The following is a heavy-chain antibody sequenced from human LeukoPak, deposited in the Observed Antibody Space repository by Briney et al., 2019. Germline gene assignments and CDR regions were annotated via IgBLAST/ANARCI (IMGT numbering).Heavy chain of an antibody. CDR1: GFTFSSYG. CDR3: AKNGDCSGGSCYHSINWFDP. V-gene: IGHV3-30*02. CDR2: IPYDGENK. D-gene: IGHD2-15*01. Sequence: GGSLRLSCAASGFTFSSYGMHWVRQTPGKGLEWVAFIPYDGENKYYADSVKGRFTISRDNSKNTLYLQMNSLRVEDTAVYYCAKNGDCSGGSCYHSINWFDPWGQGTLVTVSS. J-gene: IGHJ5*02.